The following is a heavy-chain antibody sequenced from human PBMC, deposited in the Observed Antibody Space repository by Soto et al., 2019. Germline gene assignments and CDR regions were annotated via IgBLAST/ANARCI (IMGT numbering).Heavy chain of an antibody. CDR2: VIPIFGTA. CDR1: GGTFSSYA. Sequence: SVKLSCKDSGGTFSSYASSWVRQSPGQGLEWMGGVIPIFGTANYAQKFQGRVTITADESTSTAYMELSSLRSEDTAVYYCARGVAAAGYYYYGMDVWGQGTTVTVSS. CDR3: ARGVAAAGYYYYGMDV. D-gene: IGHD6-13*01. J-gene: IGHJ6*02. V-gene: IGHV1-69*13.